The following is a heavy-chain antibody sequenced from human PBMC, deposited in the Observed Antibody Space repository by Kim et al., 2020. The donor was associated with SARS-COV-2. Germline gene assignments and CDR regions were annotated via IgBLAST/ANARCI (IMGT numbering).Heavy chain of an antibody. J-gene: IGHJ4*02. CDR1: GFTFSNYG. V-gene: IGHV3-30*03. D-gene: IGHD3-10*01. CDR2: TSYDESNK. Sequence: GGSLRLSCAASGFTFSNYGMHWVRQAPGKGLEWVAHTSYDESNKYYADSVEGRFNISRDNSKNTLYLQMNTLRVDDTAVYYCAREGSSGSFPDSWGQGTRVTVSS. CDR3: AREGSSGSFPDS.